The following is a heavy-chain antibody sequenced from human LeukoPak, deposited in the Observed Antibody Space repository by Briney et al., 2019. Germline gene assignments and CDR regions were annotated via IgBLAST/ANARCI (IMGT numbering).Heavy chain of an antibody. CDR1: GFTFNSYV. CDR3: ARRENDY. J-gene: IGHJ4*02. D-gene: IGHD5-24*01. CDR2: ISSDGSNK. V-gene: IGHV3-30*04. Sequence: GGSLRLSCAASGFTFNSYVMHWVRQAPGKGLEWVAVISSDGSNKYYADSVKGRFTVSRDNSKNTLYLQMNSLRAEDTAVCYCARRENDYWGQGTLVTVSS.